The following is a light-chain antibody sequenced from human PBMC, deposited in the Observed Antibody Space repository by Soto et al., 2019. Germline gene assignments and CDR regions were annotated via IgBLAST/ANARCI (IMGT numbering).Light chain of an antibody. CDR3: QVWDSGSAPVL. Sequence: SYELTQPPSVSVAPGEPARISCGGNNIGSKGIHWYQQKPGQAPVLVIYSDTDLPPVIPERFSGSNSANMATLTISRVEAGDEADYYCQVWDSGSAPVLFGGGTKVTVL. J-gene: IGLJ2*01. CDR1: NIGSKG. V-gene: IGLV3-21*01. CDR2: SDT.